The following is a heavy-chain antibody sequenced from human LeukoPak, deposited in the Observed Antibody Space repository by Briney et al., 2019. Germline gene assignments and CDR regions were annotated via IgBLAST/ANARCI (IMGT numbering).Heavy chain of an antibody. CDR2: ISAYNGNT. CDR1: GYTFTSYG. Sequence: ASVKVSCKAPGYTFTSYGISWVRQAPGQGLEWMGWISAYNGNTNYAQKLQGRVTMTTDTSTSTAYMELRSLRSDDTAVYYCASNFYDILTGARYDAFDIWGQGTMVTVSS. D-gene: IGHD3-9*01. J-gene: IGHJ3*02. CDR3: ASNFYDILTGARYDAFDI. V-gene: IGHV1-18*01.